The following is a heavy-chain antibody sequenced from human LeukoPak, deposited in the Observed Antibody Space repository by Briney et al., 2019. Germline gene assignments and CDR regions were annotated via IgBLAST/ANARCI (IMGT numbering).Heavy chain of an antibody. CDR2: IYYSGST. D-gene: IGHD4-17*01. V-gene: IGHV4-59*01. J-gene: IGHJ4*02. CDR1: GGSMSSYY. Sequence: SETLSLTCTVSGGSMSSYYWNWIRQPPGKGLEWIGYIYYSGSTNYNPSLKSRVTILVDTSKNQFSLKLSSVTAADTAVYYCARDISPSDYGDYLFDYWGQGTLVTVSS. CDR3: ARDISPSDYGDYLFDY.